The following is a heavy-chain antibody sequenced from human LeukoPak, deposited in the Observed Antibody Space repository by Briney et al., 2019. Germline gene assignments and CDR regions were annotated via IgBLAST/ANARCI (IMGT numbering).Heavy chain of an antibody. CDR1: GYTLTGYY. V-gene: IGHV1-18*04. CDR2: ISAYNGNT. J-gene: IGHJ4*02. Sequence: ASVKVSCKASGYTLTGYYMHWVRQAPGQGLEWMGWISAYNGNTNYAQKLQGRVTMTTDTSTSTAYMELRSPRSDDTAVYYCARPGHMVRGVIPYYWGQGTLVTVSS. D-gene: IGHD3-10*01. CDR3: ARPGHMVRGVIPYY.